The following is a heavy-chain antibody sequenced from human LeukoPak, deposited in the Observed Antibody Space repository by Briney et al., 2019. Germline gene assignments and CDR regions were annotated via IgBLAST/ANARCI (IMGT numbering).Heavy chain of an antibody. CDR3: GRIPAAGSLKGSFDI. J-gene: IGHJ3*02. CDR2: IYHSGST. D-gene: IGHD6-13*01. Sequence: SQTLSLTCTVSGGSISSGGYYWSWIRQPPGKGLEWIGYIYHSGSTYYNPSLKSRVTISVDRSKNQFSLKLSSVTAADSAMYYCGRIPAAGSLKGSFDIWGQGTMVTVSS. V-gene: IGHV4-30-2*01. CDR1: GGSISSGGYY.